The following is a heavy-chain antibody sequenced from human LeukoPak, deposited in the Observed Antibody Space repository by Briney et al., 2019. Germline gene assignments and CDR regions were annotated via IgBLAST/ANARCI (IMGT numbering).Heavy chain of an antibody. D-gene: IGHD6-13*01. CDR2: INPNSGGT. V-gene: IGHV1-2*02. Sequence: ASVKLSCKSSGYTFTGYYMHWVRQAPGQGLEWMGWINPNSGGTNYAQKFKGRVTMTRDTSISTAYMELSRLRSDDTAVYYCASPGMTAAGTKAFDIWGQGTMVTVSS. CDR3: ASPGMTAAGTKAFDI. CDR1: GYTFTGYY. J-gene: IGHJ3*02.